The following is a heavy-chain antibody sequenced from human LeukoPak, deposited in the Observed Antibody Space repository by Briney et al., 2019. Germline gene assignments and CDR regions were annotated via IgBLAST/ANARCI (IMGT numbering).Heavy chain of an antibody. CDR3: ARRHTHSGYEFDY. D-gene: IGHD5-12*01. CDR2: IYPGDSDT. CDR1: GYSFTSYW. J-gene: IGHJ4*02. V-gene: IGHV5-51*01. Sequence: GESLKISFKGSGYSFTSYWIGWVRQMPGKGLEWMGIIYPGDSDTRYSPSFQGQVTISADKSISTAYLQWSSLKASDTAMYYCARRHTHSGYEFDYWGQGTLVTVSS.